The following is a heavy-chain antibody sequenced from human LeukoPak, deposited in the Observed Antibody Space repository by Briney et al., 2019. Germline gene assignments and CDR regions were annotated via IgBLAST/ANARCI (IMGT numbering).Heavy chain of an antibody. CDR3: AKGGYDYIEAGYFDY. D-gene: IGHD5-12*01. CDR2: VIGSVAST. CDR1: GFTFSNYA. J-gene: IGHJ4*02. V-gene: IGHV3-23*01. Sequence: SGGSLRLSCAASGFTFSNYAMSWVRQSPGKGLEWVSMVIGSVASTFYADSVKGRFTISRDNSKNTLYLQMNSLRAEDTAVYYCAKGGYDYIEAGYFDYWGPGTLVTVSS.